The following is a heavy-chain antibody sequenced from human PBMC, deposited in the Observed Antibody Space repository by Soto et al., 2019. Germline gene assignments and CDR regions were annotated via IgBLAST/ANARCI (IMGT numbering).Heavy chain of an antibody. J-gene: IGHJ6*02. CDR2: IIPIFGTA. CDR3: ARDTRGVWNSDYYYYGMDV. D-gene: IGHD1-7*01. Sequence: QVQLVQSGAEVKKPGSSVKVSCKASGGTFSSYAISWVRQAPGQGLEWMGGIIPIFGTANYAQKFQGRVTITADESTSTAYMELSSLRSEDTAVYYCARDTRGVWNSDYYYYGMDVLGQGTTVTVSS. V-gene: IGHV1-69*19. CDR1: GGTFSSYA.